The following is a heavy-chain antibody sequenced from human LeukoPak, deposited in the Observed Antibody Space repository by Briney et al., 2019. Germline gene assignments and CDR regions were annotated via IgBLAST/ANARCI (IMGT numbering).Heavy chain of an antibody. Sequence: GGSLRLSCAASGFTFSSYGMHWVRQAPGKGLEWVAVISYDGSNKYYADSVKGRFTISRDNSKNTLYLQMNSLRAEDTAVYYCAKGSWNDDAFDIWGQGTMVTVPS. V-gene: IGHV3-30*18. J-gene: IGHJ3*02. D-gene: IGHD1-1*01. CDR2: ISYDGSNK. CDR1: GFTFSSYG. CDR3: AKGSWNDDAFDI.